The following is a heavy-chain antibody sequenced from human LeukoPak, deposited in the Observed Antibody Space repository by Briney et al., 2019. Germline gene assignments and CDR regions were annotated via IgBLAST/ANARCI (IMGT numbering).Heavy chain of an antibody. Sequence: SETLSLTCSVSGASISSYYWSWIRQPPGKGLEWIGYMYYSGNTKYNPSLKSRVAISVDTSKNQFSLKLTSVTAADTAVYYCARAFTSWSFDYWGQGTLVTVSS. J-gene: IGHJ4*02. CDR2: MYYSGNT. V-gene: IGHV4-59*13. D-gene: IGHD3-16*01. CDR3: ARAFTSWSFDY. CDR1: GASISSYY.